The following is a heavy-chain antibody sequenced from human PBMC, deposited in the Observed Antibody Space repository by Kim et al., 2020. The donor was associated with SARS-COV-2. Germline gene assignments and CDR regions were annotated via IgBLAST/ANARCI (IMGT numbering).Heavy chain of an antibody. Sequence: YNPALKSGVTISVDKSKNQFSLKLSSVTAADTAVYYCAGSYDILTGSLDYWGQGTLVTVSS. CDR3: AGSYDILTGSLDY. J-gene: IGHJ4*02. V-gene: IGHV4-4*02. D-gene: IGHD3-9*01.